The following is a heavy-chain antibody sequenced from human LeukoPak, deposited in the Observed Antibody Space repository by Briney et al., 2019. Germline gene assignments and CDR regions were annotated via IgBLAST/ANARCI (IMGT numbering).Heavy chain of an antibody. Sequence: GGSLRLSCAASGFTFSSYWMTWVRQAPGKGLEWVANIKQDASERYYVDSVKGRFIISRDNAKNSLYLQMNSLRAEDTAVYYCATPTAGTWHFDYWGQGTLVTVSS. CDR2: IKQDASER. CDR1: GFTFSSYW. CDR3: ATPTAGTWHFDY. D-gene: IGHD1-1*01. V-gene: IGHV3-7*01. J-gene: IGHJ4*02.